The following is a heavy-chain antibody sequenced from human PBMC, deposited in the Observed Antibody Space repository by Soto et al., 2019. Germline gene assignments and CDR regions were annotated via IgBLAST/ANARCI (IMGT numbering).Heavy chain of an antibody. Sequence: EVQLVESGGGLVQPGGSLRLSCAASGFTFSSYEMNWVRQAPGKGLEWVSYISSSGSTIYYADSVKGRFTISRDNAKNSLYLQMNSLRAEDMAVYYCASDRDYGGGYWGQGTLVTVSS. CDR3: ASDRDYGGGY. CDR2: ISSSGSTI. CDR1: GFTFSSYE. V-gene: IGHV3-48*03. D-gene: IGHD4-17*01. J-gene: IGHJ4*02.